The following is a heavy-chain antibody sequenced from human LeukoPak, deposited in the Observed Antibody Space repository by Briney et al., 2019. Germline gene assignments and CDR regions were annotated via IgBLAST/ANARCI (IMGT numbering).Heavy chain of an antibody. J-gene: IGHJ3*02. CDR1: GRPFSGSY. CDR2: INHSGST. D-gene: IGHD4-17*01. V-gene: IGHV4-34*01. Sequence: SETLSLTCAVYGRPFSGSYWSWIRQPPGKGLEWIGEINHSGSTNYNPSLKSRVTISVDTSKNQFSLKLSSVTAADTAVYYCARATVTRHDAFDIWGQGTMVTVSS. CDR3: ARATVTRHDAFDI.